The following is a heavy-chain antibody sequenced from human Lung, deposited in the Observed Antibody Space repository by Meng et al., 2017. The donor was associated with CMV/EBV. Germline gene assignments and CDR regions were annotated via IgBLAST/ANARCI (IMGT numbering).Heavy chain of an antibody. J-gene: IGHJ3*02. Sequence: GESLKISCAASGFTFSGYAMSWIRQAPGKGLEWVSVISGNGGGTYYADSAKGRFTISRDHSKDTVFLQMNSLRVEDTAVYYCARLSELTNYYDSSGYEGAFDTWGQGTMVTVSS. V-gene: IGHV3-23*01. CDR2: ISGNGGGT. CDR1: GFTFSGYA. CDR3: ARLSELTNYYDSSGYEGAFDT. D-gene: IGHD3-22*01.